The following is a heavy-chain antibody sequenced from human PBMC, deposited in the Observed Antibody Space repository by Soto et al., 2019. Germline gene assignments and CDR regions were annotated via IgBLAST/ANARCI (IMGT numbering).Heavy chain of an antibody. J-gene: IGHJ5*02. D-gene: IGHD1-7*01. CDR3: AGDANSELHFARWLEP. CDR2: IYYRGST. V-gene: IGHV4-59*01. CDR1: GGSLSSYY. Sequence: SETLSLTCTVSGGSLSSYYWSWIRQPPGKGLEWIGYIYYRGSTNYNPSLKSRVIISVDTSKNQFSLRLSSVTAADTAVYYCAGDANSELHFARWLEPWGQGSLVTV.